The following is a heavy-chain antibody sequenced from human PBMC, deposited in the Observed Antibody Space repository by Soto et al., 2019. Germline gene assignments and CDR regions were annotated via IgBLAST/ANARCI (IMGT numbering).Heavy chain of an antibody. CDR3: ARDQLEGNWFDP. D-gene: IGHD1-1*01. CDR1: GGSISSGGYS. J-gene: IGHJ5*02. Sequence: SETLSLTCAVSGGSISSGGYSWNWIRQPPGKGLEWIGYIYHSGSTLYNPSLKSRVTISVDKSKNQFSLKLSSVTAADTAAYYCARDQLEGNWFDPRGQATLVTLS. CDR2: IYHSGST. V-gene: IGHV4-30-2*01.